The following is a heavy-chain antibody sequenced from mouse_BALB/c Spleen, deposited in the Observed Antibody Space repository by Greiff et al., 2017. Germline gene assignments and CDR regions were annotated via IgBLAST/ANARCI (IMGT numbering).Heavy chain of an antibody. Sequence: EVMLVESGPELVKPGASVKISCTTSGYTFTEYSMHWVKQSHGKSLEWIGGINPNNGGTSYNQKFKGKATLTVDKSSSTAYMELRSLTSEDSAVYYCARDYYGPYDFDYWGQGTTLTVSA. V-gene: IGHV1-26*01. J-gene: IGHJ2*01. D-gene: IGHD1-2*01. CDR3: ARDYYGPYDFDY. CDR1: GYTFTEYS. CDR2: INPNNGGT.